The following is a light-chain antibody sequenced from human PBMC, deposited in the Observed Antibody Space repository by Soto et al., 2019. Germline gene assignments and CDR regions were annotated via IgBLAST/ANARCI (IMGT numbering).Light chain of an antibody. J-gene: IGLJ1*01. CDR1: NNGSKS. Sequence: SYELTQSPSVSVAPGQTVSITCGGYNNGSKSVHWYQQKPGQAPVLVVYDDSDRRSGIPERFSGSNSGNTATLTITRVEAGDEADYHCLVWDSRSEHYVFGTGTKLTVL. CDR3: LVWDSRSEHYV. CDR2: DDS. V-gene: IGLV3-21*02.